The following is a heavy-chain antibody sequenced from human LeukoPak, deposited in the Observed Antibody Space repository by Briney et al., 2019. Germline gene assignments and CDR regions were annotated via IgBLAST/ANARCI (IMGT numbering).Heavy chain of an antibody. CDR1: GGTFSSYA. J-gene: IGHJ6*02. Sequence: AASVKVSCKASGGTFSSYAISWVRQAPGQGLEWMGGIIPIFGTANYAQKFQGRVTITADESTSTAYMELSSLRSEDTAVYYCARENYSGYDSYYYYYYGMDVWGQGTTVTVSS. V-gene: IGHV1-69*13. CDR3: ARENYSGYDSYYYYYYGMDV. CDR2: IIPIFGTA. D-gene: IGHD5-12*01.